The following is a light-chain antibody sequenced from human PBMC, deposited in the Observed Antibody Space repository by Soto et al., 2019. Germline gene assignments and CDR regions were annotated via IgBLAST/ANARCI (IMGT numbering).Light chain of an antibody. CDR3: LSYAGDSVYV. Sequence: QSVLTQPASVSGSPRQSITISCTGTNSDVGSYNLVSWFQQHPGKAPKLVLYAVTKRPSAVSDRFSGSKSGNTASLTISGLQAEDEADYYCLSYAGDSVYVFGTGTKLTVL. V-gene: IGLV2-23*02. CDR1: NSDVGSYNL. CDR2: AVT. J-gene: IGLJ1*01.